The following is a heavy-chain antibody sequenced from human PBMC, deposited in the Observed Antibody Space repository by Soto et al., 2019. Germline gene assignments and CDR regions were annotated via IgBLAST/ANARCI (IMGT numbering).Heavy chain of an antibody. CDR1: GFTFSTYA. D-gene: IGHD3-10*01. V-gene: IGHV3-64D*06. J-gene: IGHJ3*02. CDR3: VKDRFIDI. CDR2: ISHNAGST. Sequence: GGSLRLSCSASGFTFSTYAMHWVRQAPGKGLEYVSSISHNAGSTYYADSVRGRFTISRDNSKNALFLQMISLRPEDTAVYYCVKDRFIDIWGQGTMVTVS.